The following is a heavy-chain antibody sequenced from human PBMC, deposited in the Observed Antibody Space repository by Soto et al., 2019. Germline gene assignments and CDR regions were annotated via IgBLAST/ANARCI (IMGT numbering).Heavy chain of an antibody. CDR1: GFTFSTYA. CDR2: ISGSGRNT. J-gene: IGHJ4*02. D-gene: IGHD3-16*01. V-gene: IGHV3-23*01. Sequence: EVQLLESGGGSVQHGGSLRLSCAASGFTFSTYAMSWARQAPGKGLEWVSSISGSGRNTYYADSVRGRFTISRDNSQNTMYLQMNSLRAEDTAIYYCAKPIYYTVSGIPGHYWGQGTLVTVSS. CDR3: AKPIYYTVSGIPGHY.